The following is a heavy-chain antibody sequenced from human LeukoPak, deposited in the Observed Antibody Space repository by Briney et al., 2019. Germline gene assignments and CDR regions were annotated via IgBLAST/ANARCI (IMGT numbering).Heavy chain of an antibody. V-gene: IGHV3-30-3*01. Sequence: GGSLRLSCAASGFTFSSYAMHWVRQAPGKGLEWVAVISYDGSNKYYADSVKGRFTISRDNSKNTLYLQMNSLRAEDTAVYYCAREQDYYGSGTAYFDYWGQGTLVTVSS. CDR1: GFTFSSYA. D-gene: IGHD3-10*01. J-gene: IGHJ4*02. CDR3: AREQDYYGSGTAYFDY. CDR2: ISYDGSNK.